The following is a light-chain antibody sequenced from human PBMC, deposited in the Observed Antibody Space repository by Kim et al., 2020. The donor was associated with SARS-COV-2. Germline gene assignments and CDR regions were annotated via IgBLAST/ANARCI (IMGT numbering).Light chain of an antibody. CDR3: QSYDSSLSGFYV. V-gene: IGLV1-40*01. Sequence: VTISCTGSRSNIGAGYDVHWYQQFPGTAPKLLIYGNSNRPSGVPDRFSGSKSGTSASLAITGLQAEDDTDYYCQSYDSSLSGFYVFGTGTKVTVL. J-gene: IGLJ1*01. CDR1: RSNIGAGYD. CDR2: GNS.